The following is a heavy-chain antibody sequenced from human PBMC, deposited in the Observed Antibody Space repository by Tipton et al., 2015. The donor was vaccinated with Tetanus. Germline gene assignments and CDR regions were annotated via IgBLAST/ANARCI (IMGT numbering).Heavy chain of an antibody. CDR3: ARDPGYFDSSGYYGYASDM. Sequence: QLVQSGPEVKKPGASVKVSCKASGYTLTSYDIHWVRQATGQGLQWMGWMNPDSGYTGYAQKFRGRVTMTRDTSKTTAYMELNNLRSEDTAVYYCARDPGYFDSSGYYGYASDMWGQGTMVTVSS. D-gene: IGHD3-22*01. V-gene: IGHV1-8*01. CDR2: MNPDSGYT. CDR1: GYTLTSYD. J-gene: IGHJ3*02.